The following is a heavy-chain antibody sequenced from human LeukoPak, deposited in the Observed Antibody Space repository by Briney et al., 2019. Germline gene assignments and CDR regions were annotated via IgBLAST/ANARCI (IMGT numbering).Heavy chain of an antibody. CDR3: ARDGPRLTPAAPTVRWFFAC. CDR2: IWYDGSNK. V-gene: IGHV3-33*01. D-gene: IGHD4-23*01. CDR1: GFTFSSYG. J-gene: IGHJ4*02. Sequence: PGRSLRLSCAAAGFTFSSYGMHWVRQAPGKGREGVAVIWYDGSNKYYADSVKGRFTISRDNSKNTLHLPMNSLRAEDTAVYYCARDGPRLTPAAPTVRWFFACWGQGTLVTVSS.